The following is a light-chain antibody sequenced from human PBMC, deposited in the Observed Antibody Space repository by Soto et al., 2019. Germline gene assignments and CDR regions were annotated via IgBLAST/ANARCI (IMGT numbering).Light chain of an antibody. CDR3: MEALQSPLT. V-gene: IGKV2-28*01. J-gene: IGKJ4*01. Sequence: DIVMTQSPLSLPVTPGEPASISCRSSQSLLHSNGYNYLDWYLQKPGQSPQLLIYLGSSRASGVPDRFSGSGSGTDFTLKISRVEAEDVGVYYCMEALQSPLTSGGVTKVDI. CDR1: QSLLHSNGYNY. CDR2: LGS.